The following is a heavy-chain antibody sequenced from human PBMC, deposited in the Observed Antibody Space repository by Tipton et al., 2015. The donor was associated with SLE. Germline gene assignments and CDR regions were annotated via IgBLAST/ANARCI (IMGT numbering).Heavy chain of an antibody. CDR1: GGPISNYH. CDR2: IYTSGST. CDR3: ARFGGAVREGLLTMDV. D-gene: IGHD3-10*01. V-gene: IGHV4-4*09. J-gene: IGHJ6*02. Sequence: TLSLTCTVSGGPISNYHWNWIRQPPGKGLEWIGYIYTSGSTSYNPSLKNRVTISVDTSKNQFSLKLSSVTAADTAVYYCARFGGAVREGLLTMDVWGQGTTVTVSS.